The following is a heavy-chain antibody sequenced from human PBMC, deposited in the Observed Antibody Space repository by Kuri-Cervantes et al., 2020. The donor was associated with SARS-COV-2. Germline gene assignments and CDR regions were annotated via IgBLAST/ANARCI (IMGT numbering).Heavy chain of an antibody. J-gene: IGHJ4*02. V-gene: IGHV3-30*02. CDR2: IRYDGSNK. Sequence: GGSLRLSCAASGFTFSSYGMHWVRQAPGKGLERVAFIRYDGSNKYYADSVKGRFTISRDNSKNTLYLQMNSLRAEDTAVYYCAKSGYGDYPYFDYWGQGTLVTVSS. D-gene: IGHD4-17*01. CDR1: GFTFSSYG. CDR3: AKSGYGDYPYFDY.